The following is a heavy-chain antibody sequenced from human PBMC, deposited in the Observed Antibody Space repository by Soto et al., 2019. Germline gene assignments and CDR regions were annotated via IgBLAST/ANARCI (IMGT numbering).Heavy chain of an antibody. CDR2: INAGKGDT. CDR1: GYTFTNRA. CDR3: ARNILGGTTDY. Sequence: ASVKVSCKASGYTFTNRAIHWVRQAPGQGLEWMGWINAGKGDTKYPQRFQGRVTITRDTSASTAYMELSSLRSEDTAVYYCARNILGGTTDYWGPGTLVTVSS. J-gene: IGHJ4*02. V-gene: IGHV1-3*01. D-gene: IGHD1-7*01.